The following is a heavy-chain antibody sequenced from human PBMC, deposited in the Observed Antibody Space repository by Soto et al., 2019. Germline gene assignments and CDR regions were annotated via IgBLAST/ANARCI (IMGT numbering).Heavy chain of an antibody. CDR3: ARRGSWFDP. V-gene: IGHV3-48*03. Sequence: PGGSLRLSCAASGFTFSSYEMNWVRQAPGKGLEWVSYISSSGRTTYYADSVKGRFTISGDNDKNSLYLQMNSLRAEDTAVYYCARRGSWFDPWGQGTLVTVSS. CDR2: ISSSGRTT. J-gene: IGHJ5*02. D-gene: IGHD3-16*01. CDR1: GFTFSSYE.